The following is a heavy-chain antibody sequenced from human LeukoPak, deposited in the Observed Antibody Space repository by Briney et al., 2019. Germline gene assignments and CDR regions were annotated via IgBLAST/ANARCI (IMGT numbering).Heavy chain of an antibody. J-gene: IGHJ6*02. CDR3: AREGQQLVLGGMDV. Sequence: ASVKVSCKASGYTFTGFYMHWVRQAPGQGLEWVGWINPNSGGTNYAQKFQGRVTMTRDTSISTAYMELSRLRSDDTAVYYCAREGQQLVLGGMDVWGQGTTVTVSS. CDR1: GYTFTGFY. V-gene: IGHV1-2*02. CDR2: INPNSGGT. D-gene: IGHD6-13*01.